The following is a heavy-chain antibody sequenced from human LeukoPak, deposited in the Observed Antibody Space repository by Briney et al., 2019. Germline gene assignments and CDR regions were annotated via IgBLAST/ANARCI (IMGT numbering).Heavy chain of an antibody. CDR3: AKDTRSFGFNWFDP. J-gene: IGHJ5*02. D-gene: IGHD3-10*01. CDR1: GFTFSSYA. Sequence: GGSLRLSCAASGFTFSSYAMSWVRQAPGKGLEWVSAISGSGGSTHYADSVKGRFAISRDNSKNTLFLQMNSLRADDTAVYFCAKDTRSFGFNWFDPWGQGTLVSVSS. CDR2: ISGSGGST. V-gene: IGHV3-23*01.